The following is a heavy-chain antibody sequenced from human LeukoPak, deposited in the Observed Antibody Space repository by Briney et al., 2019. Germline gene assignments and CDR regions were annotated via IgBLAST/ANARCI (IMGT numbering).Heavy chain of an antibody. V-gene: IGHV3-21*01. J-gene: IGHJ4*02. CDR1: GFTFSSYS. CDR3: ARAAYYYDSSGLRSAY. D-gene: IGHD3-22*01. Sequence: GGSLRLSCAASGFTFSSYSMNWVRQAPGKGLEWVSSISSSSSYIYYADSVKGRFTISRDNAKNSLYLQMNSLRAGDTAVYYCARAAYYYDSSGLRSAYWGQGTLVTVSS. CDR2: ISSSSSYI.